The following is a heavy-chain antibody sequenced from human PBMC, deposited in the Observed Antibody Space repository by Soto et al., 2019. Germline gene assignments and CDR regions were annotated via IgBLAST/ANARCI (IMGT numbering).Heavy chain of an antibody. CDR1: GDSVSRNSAA. CDR2: TYYRSKWYN. J-gene: IGHJ5*02. CDR3: ARDRCTNGVCSNGWLQLSGWFDP. D-gene: IGHD2-8*01. V-gene: IGHV6-1*01. Sequence: PSQTLSLTCAISGDSVSRNSAAWNWIRQSPSRGLEWLGRTYYRSKWYNDYAVSVKSRITINPDTSKNQFSLQLNSVTPEDTAVYYCARDRCTNGVCSNGWLQLSGWFDPWGQGTLVTVSS.